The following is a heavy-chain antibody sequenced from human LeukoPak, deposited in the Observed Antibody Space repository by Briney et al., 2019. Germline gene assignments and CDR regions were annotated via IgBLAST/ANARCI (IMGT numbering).Heavy chain of an antibody. D-gene: IGHD5-18*01. CDR2: ISAYNGNT. J-gene: IGHJ5*02. Sequence: ASVKVSCKASGYTFTSYGISWVRQAPGQGLEWMGWISAYNGNTNYAQKLQGRVTMTTDTSTSTAYMELRSLRSDDTAVYYCARAVRGYSYGYDAPNWFDPWGRGTLVTVSS. CDR1: GYTFTSYG. CDR3: ARAVRGYSYGYDAPNWFDP. V-gene: IGHV1-18*01.